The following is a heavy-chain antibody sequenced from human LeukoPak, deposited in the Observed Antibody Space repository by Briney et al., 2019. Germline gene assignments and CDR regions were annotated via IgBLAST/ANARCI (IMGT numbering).Heavy chain of an antibody. CDR3: ARAHPGSGSYSVAFDI. J-gene: IGHJ3*02. CDR2: IYYSGST. D-gene: IGHD1-26*01. V-gene: IGHV4-39*07. CDR1: GGSISSNSYY. Sequence: SETLSLTCTVSGGSISSNSYYWGWIRQPPGKVLEWIGSIYYSGSTYYNPSLKSRVTISVDTSKNQFSLKLSSVTAADTAVYYCARAHPGSGSYSVAFDIWGQGTMVTVSS.